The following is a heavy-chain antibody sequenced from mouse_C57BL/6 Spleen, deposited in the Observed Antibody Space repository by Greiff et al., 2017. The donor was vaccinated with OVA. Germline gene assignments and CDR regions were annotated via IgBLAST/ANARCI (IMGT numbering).Heavy chain of an antibody. CDR2: ISDGGSYT. CDR1: GFTFSSYA. D-gene: IGHD1-1*01. J-gene: IGHJ2*01. CDR3: ARGREGFDY. Sequence: EVKLVESGGGLVKPGGSLKLSCAASGFTFSSYAMSWVRQTPEKRLEWVATISDGGSYTYYPDNVKGRFTISRDNAKNNLYLQMSHLKSEDTAMYYWARGREGFDYWGQGTTLTVSS. V-gene: IGHV5-4*03.